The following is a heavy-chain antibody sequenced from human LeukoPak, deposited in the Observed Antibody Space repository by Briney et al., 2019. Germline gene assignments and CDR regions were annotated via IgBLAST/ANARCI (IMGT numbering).Heavy chain of an antibody. D-gene: IGHD3-3*01. V-gene: IGHV3-15*01. J-gene: IGHJ4*02. CDR3: TTDRAADVYDFWSGYYSTQFDY. CDR2: IKSKTDGGTT. Sequence: KPGGSLRLSCAASGFTFSNAWMSWVRQAPGKGLEWVGRIKSKTDGGTTDYAAPVKGRFTISRDDSKNTLYLQMNSLKTEDTAVYYCTTDRAADVYDFWSGYYSTQFDYWGQGTLVTVSS. CDR1: GFTFSNAW.